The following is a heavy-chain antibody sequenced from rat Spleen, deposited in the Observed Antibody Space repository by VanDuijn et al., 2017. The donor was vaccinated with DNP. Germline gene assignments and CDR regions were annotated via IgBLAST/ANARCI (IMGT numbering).Heavy chain of an antibody. CDR2: ISTGDNT. D-gene: IGHD1-12*01. CDR3: ARHRTIMPYYYAMDA. V-gene: IGHV5-25*01. J-gene: IGHJ4*01. CDR1: GFTFSNYG. Sequence: EVQLVGSGGGLVQPGRSMKLSCAASGFTFSNYGMAWVRQAPTKGLEWVASISTGDNTYYSDSVKGRFSLSRNNAKSTLYLQMDSLRSEDTATYYCARHRTIMPYYYAMDAWGQGASVTVSS.